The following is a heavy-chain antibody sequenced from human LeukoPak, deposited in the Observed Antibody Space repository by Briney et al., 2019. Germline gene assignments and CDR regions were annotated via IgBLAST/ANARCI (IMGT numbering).Heavy chain of an antibody. CDR2: IYHSGST. CDR1: GYSISSGYY. CDR3: ARGCSSTSCYGFGAFDI. Sequence: SETLSLTWTVSGYSISSGYYWGWIRQPPGKGLEWIGSIYHSGSTYYNPSLKSRVTISVDTSKNQFSLKLSSVTAADTAVYYCARGCSSTSCYGFGAFDIWGQGTMVTVS. V-gene: IGHV4-38-2*02. J-gene: IGHJ3*02. D-gene: IGHD2-2*01.